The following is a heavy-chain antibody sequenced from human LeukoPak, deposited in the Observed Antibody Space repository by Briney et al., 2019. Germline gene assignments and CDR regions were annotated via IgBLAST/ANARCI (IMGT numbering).Heavy chain of an antibody. D-gene: IGHD5-24*01. CDR3: AKERGGYFIDY. Sequence: PGGSLRLSCAAPGFTFSSQVMSWVRHAPGKGLEWVSAISGSGGSTYYADSAKGRFTISRDNSKNTLYLQMNSLRVEDTAVYYCAKERGGYFIDYWGQGNLVTVSS. V-gene: IGHV3-23*01. J-gene: IGHJ4*02. CDR2: ISGSGGST. CDR1: GFTFSSQV.